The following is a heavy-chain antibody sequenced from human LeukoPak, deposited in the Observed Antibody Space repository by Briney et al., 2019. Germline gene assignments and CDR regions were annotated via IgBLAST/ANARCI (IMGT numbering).Heavy chain of an antibody. J-gene: IGHJ4*02. CDR2: INPSGGST. Sequence: ASVKVSCKASGYTFISYYMHWVRQAPGQGLEWMGIINPSGGSTTYAQKFQGRVTMTRDTSTSTVYMELSSLRSEDTAVYYCAKVMPLYQLQWGLYDYWGQGTLVTVSS. CDR3: AKVMPLYQLQWGLYDY. D-gene: IGHD2-2*01. V-gene: IGHV1-46*01. CDR1: GYTFISYY.